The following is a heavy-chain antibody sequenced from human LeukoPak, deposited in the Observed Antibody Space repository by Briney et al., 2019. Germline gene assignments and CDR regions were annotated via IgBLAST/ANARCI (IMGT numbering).Heavy chain of an antibody. J-gene: IGHJ4*02. V-gene: IGHV3-23*01. Sequence: EGSLRLSCAASGFTFSSYAMSWVRQAPGKGLEWVSAISGSGGSTYYADSVKGRFTISRDNSKNTLYLQMNSLRAEDTAVYYCAKDRTGYSSGWYEDYFDYWGQGTLVTVSS. CDR3: AKDRTGYSSGWYEDYFDY. CDR1: GFTFSSYA. D-gene: IGHD6-19*01. CDR2: ISGSGGST.